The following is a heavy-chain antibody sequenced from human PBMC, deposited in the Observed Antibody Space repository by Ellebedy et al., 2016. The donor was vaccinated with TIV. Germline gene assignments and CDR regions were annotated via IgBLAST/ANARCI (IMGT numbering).Heavy chain of an antibody. V-gene: IGHV4-4*02. CDR1: DGPFNSSHW. D-gene: IGHD1-1*01. Sequence: MPSETLSLTCPVSDGPFNSSHWWGWARQPPGKGLEWIGEIHDTGITNYSPSLKSRVTVSLDKSKNQFSLKLTSVTAADTAVYYCASAGDWKLEYWGQGTLVTVSS. CDR3: ASAGDWKLEY. CDR2: IHDTGIT. J-gene: IGHJ4*02.